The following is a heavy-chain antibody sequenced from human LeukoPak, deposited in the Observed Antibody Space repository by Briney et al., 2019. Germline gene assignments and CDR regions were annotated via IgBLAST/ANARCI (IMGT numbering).Heavy chain of an antibody. J-gene: IGHJ4*02. D-gene: IGHD4-23*01. V-gene: IGHV4-34*01. CDR2: INHSGST. Sequence: SETLSLTCTVYGGSFSGYYWSWIRQPPGKGLEWIGEINHSGSTNYNPSLKSRVTISVDTSKNQFSLKLSSVTAADTAVYYCARSRVYGGNSGNYDYWGQGTLVTVSS. CDR1: GGSFSGYY. CDR3: ARSRVYGGNSGNYDY.